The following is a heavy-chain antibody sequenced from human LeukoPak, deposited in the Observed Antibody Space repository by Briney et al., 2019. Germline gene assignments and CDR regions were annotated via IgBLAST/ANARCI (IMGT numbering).Heavy chain of an antibody. D-gene: IGHD1-14*01. CDR1: GYTFTSYY. Sequence: GASVKVSCKASGYTFTSYYIHWVRQAPGQGLEWMGIINPSGGNTNYAQKFQGRVTITADESTSTAYMELSSLRSEDTAVYYCAMNQDLWGQGTLVTVSS. CDR2: INPSGGNT. CDR3: AMNQDL. J-gene: IGHJ4*02. V-gene: IGHV1-46*01.